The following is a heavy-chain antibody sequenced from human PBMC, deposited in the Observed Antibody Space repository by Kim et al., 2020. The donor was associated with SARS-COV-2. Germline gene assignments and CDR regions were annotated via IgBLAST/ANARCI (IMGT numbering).Heavy chain of an antibody. J-gene: IGHJ4*02. CDR2: IYHSGST. D-gene: IGHD3-22*01. V-gene: IGHV4-4*02. CDR3: ARIGRSSKYYYDSSGYLHYFDY. Sequence: SETLSLTCAVSGGSISSSNWWSWVRQPPGKGLEWIGEIYHSGSTNYNPSLKSRVTISVDKSKNQFSLKLSSVTAADTAVYYCARIGRSSKYYYDSSGYLHYFDYWSQGTLVTVSS. CDR1: GGSISSSNW.